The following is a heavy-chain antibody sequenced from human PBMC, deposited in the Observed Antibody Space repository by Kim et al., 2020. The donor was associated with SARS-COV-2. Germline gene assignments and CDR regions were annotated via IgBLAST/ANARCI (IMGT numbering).Heavy chain of an antibody. J-gene: IGHJ3*02. CDR2: INHSGST. Sequence: SETLSLTCAVYGGSFSGYYWSWIRQPPGKGLEWIGEINHSGSTNYNPSLKSRVTISVDTSKNQFSLKLSSVTAADTAVYYCARFLGGPVVPAAMALAFDIWVQGTMVTVSS. CDR1: GGSFSGYY. CDR3: ARFLGGPVVPAAMALAFDI. V-gene: IGHV4-34*01. D-gene: IGHD2-2*01.